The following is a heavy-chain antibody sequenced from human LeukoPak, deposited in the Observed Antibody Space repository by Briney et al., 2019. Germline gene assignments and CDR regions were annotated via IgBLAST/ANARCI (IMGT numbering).Heavy chain of an antibody. D-gene: IGHD3-22*01. CDR3: ARTPRYYDSSGYYSWSHRSMVGNAFDI. Sequence: GESLKISCRGSGYSFTSYWIGWVRRMPGKGLEGMGIIYPGDSDTRYSPSFQGQVTISADKSISTAYLQWSSLKASDTAMYYCARTPRYYDSSGYYSWSHRSMVGNAFDIWGQGTMVTVSS. V-gene: IGHV5-51*01. CDR2: IYPGDSDT. J-gene: IGHJ3*02. CDR1: GYSFTSYW.